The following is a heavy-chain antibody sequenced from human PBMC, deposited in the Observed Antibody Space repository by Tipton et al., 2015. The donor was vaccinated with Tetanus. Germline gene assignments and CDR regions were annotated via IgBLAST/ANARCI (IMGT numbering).Heavy chain of an antibody. CDR3: ARSGYYSRAYYHYRMDV. CDR2: VYYSGST. Sequence: TLSLTCTVSGGSINNYYWSWIRQPPGKGLEWIGYVYYSGSTNYNPSLKSRVTISVDTSKNQFSLNLSSVTAADTAVYYCARSGYYSRAYYHYRMDVWGQGTTVSVFS. D-gene: IGHD3-9*01. J-gene: IGHJ6*02. V-gene: IGHV4-59*12. CDR1: GGSINNYY.